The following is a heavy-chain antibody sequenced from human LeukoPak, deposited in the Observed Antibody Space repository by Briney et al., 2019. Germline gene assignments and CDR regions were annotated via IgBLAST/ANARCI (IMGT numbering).Heavy chain of an antibody. J-gene: IGHJ4*02. Sequence: ASVKVSCKASGYTFTSYGISWVRQAPGQGLEWMGWISAYNGNTNYAQKLQGRVTMTTDTSTSTAYMELRSLRSDDTAVYYCARGRRLVGATTGSYFDDWGQGTLVTVSS. CDR1: GYTFTSYG. D-gene: IGHD1-26*01. V-gene: IGHV1-18*01. CDR2: ISAYNGNT. CDR3: ARGRRLVGATTGSYFDD.